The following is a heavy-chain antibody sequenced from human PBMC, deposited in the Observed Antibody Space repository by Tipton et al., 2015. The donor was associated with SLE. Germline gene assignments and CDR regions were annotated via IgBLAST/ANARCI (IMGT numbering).Heavy chain of an antibody. J-gene: IGHJ4*02. Sequence: GSLRLSCVVSGFTFSNYWMSWVRQAPGKGLEWVASTKQDGGEKYYVDSVKGRFTISRDNAKNSLYLQMNSLRAEDTAVYYCARLRGGEYFFDYWGQGTLVTVSS. CDR1: GFTFSNYW. CDR2: TKQDGGEK. CDR3: ARLRGGEYFFDY. V-gene: IGHV3-7*01. D-gene: IGHD3-16*01.